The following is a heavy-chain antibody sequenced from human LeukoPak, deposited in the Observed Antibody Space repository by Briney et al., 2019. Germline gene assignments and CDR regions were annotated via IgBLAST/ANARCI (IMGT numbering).Heavy chain of an antibody. CDR2: IYYSGST. Sequence: PSETLSLTCTVSGGSISSYYWSWIRQPPGKGLEWIGYIYYSGSTNYNPSLKSRVTISVKTSKNQFSLKLRSVTAADTAVYYCARERADSGYPLYNWFDPWGQGTLVTVPS. D-gene: IGHD5-12*01. V-gene: IGHV4-59*01. CDR3: ARERADSGYPLYNWFDP. J-gene: IGHJ5*02. CDR1: GGSISSYY.